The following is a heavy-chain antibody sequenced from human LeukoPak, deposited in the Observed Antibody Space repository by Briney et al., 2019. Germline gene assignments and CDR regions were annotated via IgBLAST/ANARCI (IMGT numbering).Heavy chain of an antibody. CDR2: ISSSGNTI. J-gene: IGHJ4*02. CDR1: GFTFSDYY. CDR3: ASRYCSGGNCYFDY. V-gene: IGHV3-11*01. Sequence: PGGSLRLSCVASGFTFSDYYMSWIRQAPGKGLEWVSYISSSGNTIYYADSVKGRFTISRDNAKNSLFLQVDSLRAEDTALYYCASRYCSGGNCYFDYWGQGTLVTVFS. D-gene: IGHD2-15*01.